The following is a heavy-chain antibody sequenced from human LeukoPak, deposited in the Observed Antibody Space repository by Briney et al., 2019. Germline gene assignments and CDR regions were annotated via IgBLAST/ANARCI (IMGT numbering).Heavy chain of an antibody. Sequence: GGSLRLSCAASGFTFSSYGMHWVRQAPGKGLEWVAFIRYDGSNKYYADSVKGRFTISRDDSKNTLYVQMNSLRAEDTAVYYCAKDRDYGDYPYYFDYWGQGTLVTVSS. V-gene: IGHV3-30*02. D-gene: IGHD4-17*01. CDR1: GFTFSSYG. CDR2: IRYDGSNK. J-gene: IGHJ4*02. CDR3: AKDRDYGDYPYYFDY.